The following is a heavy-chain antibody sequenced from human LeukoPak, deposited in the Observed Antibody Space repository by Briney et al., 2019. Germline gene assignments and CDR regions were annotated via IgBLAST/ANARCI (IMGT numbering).Heavy chain of an antibody. J-gene: IGHJ4*02. V-gene: IGHV3-30*02. CDR1: RFVFPSHG. CDR2: IRYDGSEK. D-gene: IGHD1-26*01. Sequence: GGSLRLSCAASRFVFPSHGMHWVRQAPGKGLEWVAFIRYDGSEKYYAGSVQGRFTISRYNSKNTLSLQMTTLRPDDTAVYYCARDTSVGAAYFDFWGQGALVAVPS. CDR3: ARDTSVGAAYFDF.